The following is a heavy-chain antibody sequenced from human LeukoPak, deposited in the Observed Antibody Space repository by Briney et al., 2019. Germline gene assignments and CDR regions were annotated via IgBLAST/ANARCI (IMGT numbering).Heavy chain of an antibody. CDR3: AKDPIDWGTIYSDY. Sequence: GGSLRLSCAASGFTFSSYGMHWVRQAPGKGLEWVSSISGSGGSTYYADSVKGRFTISRDNSKNTLYLQMNSLRAEDTAVYYCAKDPIDWGTIYSDYWGQGISVTVSS. CDR1: GFTFSSYG. D-gene: IGHD3-9*01. J-gene: IGHJ4*02. CDR2: ISGSGGST. V-gene: IGHV3-23*01.